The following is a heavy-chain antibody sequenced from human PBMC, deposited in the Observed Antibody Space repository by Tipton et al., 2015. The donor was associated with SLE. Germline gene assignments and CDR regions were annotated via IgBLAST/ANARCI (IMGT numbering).Heavy chain of an antibody. CDR2: ISAYNGNT. J-gene: IGHJ6*02. Sequence: QSGAEVKKPGASVKVSCKASGYTFTSYGISWVRQAPGQGLEWMGWISAYNGNTNYAQKLQGRVTMTTDTSTSTAYMELRSLRSEDTAVYYCATDPLAAALSEGNLYGMDVWGQGTTVTVSS. CDR1: GYTFTSYG. CDR3: ATDPLAAALSEGNLYGMDV. V-gene: IGHV1-18*01. D-gene: IGHD6-13*01.